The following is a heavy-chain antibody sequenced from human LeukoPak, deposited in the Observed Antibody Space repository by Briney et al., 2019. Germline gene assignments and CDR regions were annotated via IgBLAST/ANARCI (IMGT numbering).Heavy chain of an antibody. J-gene: IGHJ6*04. V-gene: IGHV3-48*01. Sequence: GGSLRLSCAASGFTFSSYSMNWVRQAPGKGLEWVSYISSSSSTTYYADSVKGRFTISRDNAKNSLYLQMNSLRAEDTAVYYCARGSPYDFWSGYYGDVWGKGTTVTVSS. CDR2: ISSSSSTT. CDR1: GFTFSSYS. D-gene: IGHD3-3*01. CDR3: ARGSPYDFWSGYYGDV.